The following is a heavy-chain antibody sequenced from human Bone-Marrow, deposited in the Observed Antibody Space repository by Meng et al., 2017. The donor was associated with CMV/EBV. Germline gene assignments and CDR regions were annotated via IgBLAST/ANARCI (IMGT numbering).Heavy chain of an antibody. J-gene: IGHJ1*01. V-gene: IGHV3-49*04. Sequence: GESLKISCTASGFTFGDYAMSWVRQAPGKGLEWVGFIRSKAYGGTTEYAASVKGRFTISRDDSKSIAYLQMNSLKTEDTAVYYCTSPLGTVIWGQGTLVTVSS. D-gene: IGHD1-1*01. CDR3: TSPLGTVI. CDR2: IRSKAYGGTT. CDR1: GFTFGDYA.